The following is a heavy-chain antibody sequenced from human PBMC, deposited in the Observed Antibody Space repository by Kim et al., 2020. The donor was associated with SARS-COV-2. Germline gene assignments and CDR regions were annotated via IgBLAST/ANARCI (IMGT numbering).Heavy chain of an antibody. V-gene: IGHV3-30*04. Sequence: GGSLRLSCAASGFTFSSYAMHWVRQAPGKGLEWVAVISYDGSNKYYADSVKGRFTISRDNSKNTLYLQMNSLRAEDTAVYYCARDIIWVVAATLEGGWFDPWGQGTLVTVSS. J-gene: IGHJ5*02. CDR3: ARDIIWVVAATLEGGWFDP. CDR1: GFTFSSYA. D-gene: IGHD2-15*01. CDR2: ISYDGSNK.